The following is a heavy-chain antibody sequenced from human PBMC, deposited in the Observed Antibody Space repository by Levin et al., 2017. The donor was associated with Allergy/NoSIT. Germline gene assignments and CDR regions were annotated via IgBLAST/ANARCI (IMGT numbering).Heavy chain of an antibody. Sequence: KSSETLSLTCAVSGYSISSSNWWGWIRQPPGKGLEWIGYIYYSGSTYYNPSLKSRVTMSVDTSKNQFSLKLSSVTAVDTAVYYCARIGVVGLVGRTIKTANYYFDYWGQGTLVTVSS. D-gene: IGHD3/OR15-3a*01. V-gene: IGHV4-28*01. CDR3: ARIGVVGLVGRTIKTANYYFDY. CDR2: IYYSGST. J-gene: IGHJ4*02. CDR1: GYSISSSNW.